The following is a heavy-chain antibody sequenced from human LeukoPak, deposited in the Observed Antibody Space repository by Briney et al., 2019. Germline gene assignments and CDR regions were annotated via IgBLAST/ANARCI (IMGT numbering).Heavy chain of an antibody. J-gene: IGHJ4*02. Sequence: PGGSLRLSCAASGFTFSSYGMHWVRQAPGKGLEWVSYISVSGSTIYYADSVKGRFTISRDNAKNSLYLQMNSLRAEDTAVYYCARNHDYGDLNLGDSWGQGTLVTVSS. V-gene: IGHV3-48*04. CDR2: ISVSGSTI. D-gene: IGHD4-17*01. CDR1: GFTFSSYG. CDR3: ARNHDYGDLNLGDS.